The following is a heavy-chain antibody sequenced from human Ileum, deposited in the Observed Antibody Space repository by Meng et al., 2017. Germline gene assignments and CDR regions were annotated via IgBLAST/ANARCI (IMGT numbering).Heavy chain of an antibody. CDR3: ARERIRELGLFDS. CDR1: GDSIGNSKW. Sequence: QLQESGPGLVQPSGTLSLASAVSGDSIGNSKWWSWLRQPPGKGLEWIGEISNSGKTVYSPSLKSRVRISLDKSNNQFSLTLNSVTAADTAMYYCARERIRELGLFDSWGQGTLVTVSS. CDR2: ISNSGKT. D-gene: IGHD3-10*01. V-gene: IGHV4-4*02. J-gene: IGHJ4*02.